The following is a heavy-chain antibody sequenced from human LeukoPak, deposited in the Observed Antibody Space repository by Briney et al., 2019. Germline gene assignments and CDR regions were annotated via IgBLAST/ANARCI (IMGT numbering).Heavy chain of an antibody. Sequence: PGGSLRLSCAASGFTFSSYSMNWVRQAPGKGLEWVSSISSSSSYIYYADSVKGRFTISRDNAKNSLYLQMNSLRAEDTAEYYCARGGQWLAHDAFDIWGQGTMVTVSS. CDR3: ARGGQWLAHDAFDI. CDR1: GFTFSSYS. V-gene: IGHV3-21*01. CDR2: ISSSSSYI. D-gene: IGHD6-19*01. J-gene: IGHJ3*02.